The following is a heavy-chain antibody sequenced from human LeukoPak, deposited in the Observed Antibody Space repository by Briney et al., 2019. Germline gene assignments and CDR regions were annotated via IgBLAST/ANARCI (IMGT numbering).Heavy chain of an antibody. CDR2: IRYDGISK. Sequence: PGGSLRLSCAASGFTFSSHGMSWVRQAPGKGLEWVAFIRYDGISKYYADSVKGRFTISRDNAKNSLYLQMNSLRVEDTALYYCGRAYDFSRHWGQGTLVTVSS. V-gene: IGHV3-30*02. D-gene: IGHD3-3*01. CDR1: GFTFSSHG. CDR3: GRAYDFSRH. J-gene: IGHJ4*02.